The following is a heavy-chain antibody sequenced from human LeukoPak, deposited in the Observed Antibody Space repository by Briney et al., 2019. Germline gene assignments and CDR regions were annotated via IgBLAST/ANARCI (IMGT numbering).Heavy chain of an antibody. CDR2: IWYDGTNE. Sequence: PGGSLRLSCAASGFTFSSYGMHWVRQAPGRGLEWVAVIWYDGTNEDYADSVRGRFTVSRDNSKNTLYLQMNSLRADDTAVYYCARLNAGYSVDYWGQGTLVTVSS. V-gene: IGHV3-33*01. D-gene: IGHD3-22*01. CDR1: GFTFSSYG. CDR3: ARLNAGYSVDY. J-gene: IGHJ4*02.